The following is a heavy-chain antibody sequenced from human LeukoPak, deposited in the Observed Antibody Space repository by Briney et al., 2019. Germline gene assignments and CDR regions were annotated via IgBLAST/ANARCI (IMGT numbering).Heavy chain of an antibody. CDR3: AKVRLERGKTLFDY. CDR2: ISGSGGST. J-gene: IGHJ4*02. Sequence: QSSETLSLTCSVSGVSVSNHYWSWVRQAPGKGLEWVSAISGSGGSTYYADSVKGRFTISRDNSKNTLYLQMNSLRAEDTAVYYCAKVRLERGKTLFDYWGQGTLVTVSS. D-gene: IGHD1-1*01. CDR1: GVSVSNHY. V-gene: IGHV3-23*01.